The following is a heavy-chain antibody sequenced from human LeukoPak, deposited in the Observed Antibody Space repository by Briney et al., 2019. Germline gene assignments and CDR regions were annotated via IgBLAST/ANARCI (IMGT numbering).Heavy chain of an antibody. Sequence: GGSLRLSCAASGFTFSSCGMNWVRQAPGKGLEWVSSISRSSTYIYYADSLKGRFTISRDNAKNSLYLQMNSLRAEDTGVYYCARDPIGHCANGVCYTKGLSDYWGQGTLVTVSS. CDR3: ARDPIGHCANGVCYTKGLSDY. D-gene: IGHD2-8*01. CDR2: ISRSSTYI. J-gene: IGHJ4*02. CDR1: GFTFSSCG. V-gene: IGHV3-21*03.